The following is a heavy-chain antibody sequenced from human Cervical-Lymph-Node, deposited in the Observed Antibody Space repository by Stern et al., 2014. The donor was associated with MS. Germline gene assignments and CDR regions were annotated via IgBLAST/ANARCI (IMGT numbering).Heavy chain of an antibody. CDR2: IFPGGSDI. CDR3: ARQRYFDY. CDR1: GYTFTSYW. J-gene: IGHJ4*02. V-gene: IGHV5-51*01. Sequence: EVQLVESGPEVNRPGESLKISCRASGYTFTSYWIGWVRQMPGKGLEWIAIIFPGGSDIRYSPSFQGQVTISADKSSSTAYLQWNTLKASDTAIYYCARQRYFDYWGQGTLVTVSS.